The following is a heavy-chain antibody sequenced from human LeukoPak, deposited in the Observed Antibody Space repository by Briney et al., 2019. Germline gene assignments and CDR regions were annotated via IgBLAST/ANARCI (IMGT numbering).Heavy chain of an antibody. Sequence: GGSLGLSCAASGFTFSSYSMNWVRQAPGKGLEWVSSISSSSSYIYYADSVKGRFTISRDNAKNSLYLQMNSLRAEDTAVYYCARVGYDSSGYYFDYWGQGTLVTVSS. D-gene: IGHD3-22*01. CDR3: ARVGYDSSGYYFDY. CDR1: GFTFSSYS. CDR2: ISSSSSYI. V-gene: IGHV3-21*01. J-gene: IGHJ4*02.